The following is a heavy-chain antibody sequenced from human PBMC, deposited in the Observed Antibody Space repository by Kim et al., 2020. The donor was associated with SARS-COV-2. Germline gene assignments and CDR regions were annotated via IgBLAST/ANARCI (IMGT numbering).Heavy chain of an antibody. D-gene: IGHD3-10*01. Sequence: ASVKVSCKASGYTFTSYGISWVRQAPGQGLEWMGWISAYNGNTNYAQKLQGRVTMTTDTSTSTAYMELRSLRSDDTAVYYCARQYYYGSGSYEGHYYYGMDVWGQGPPVTVS. CDR1: GYTFTSYG. CDR3: ARQYYYGSGSYEGHYYYGMDV. J-gene: IGHJ6*02. CDR2: ISAYNGNT. V-gene: IGHV1-18*01.